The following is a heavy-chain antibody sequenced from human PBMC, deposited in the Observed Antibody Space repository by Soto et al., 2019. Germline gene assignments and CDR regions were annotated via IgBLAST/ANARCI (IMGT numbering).Heavy chain of an antibody. Sequence: EVQLAESGGGLAQPGGSLRLSCAASGFTLSGYAMDWVRQAPGKGLEYVSGISSNGVGTYYANSVQGRFTISRDNSKNTVYLQMGSRRPEDMAVYYCARRARPDVNDMDDWGKGTKVTVS. CDR2: ISSNGVGT. CDR1: GFTLSGYA. CDR3: ARRARPDVNDMDD. J-gene: IGHJ6*03. V-gene: IGHV3-64*01. D-gene: IGHD6-6*01.